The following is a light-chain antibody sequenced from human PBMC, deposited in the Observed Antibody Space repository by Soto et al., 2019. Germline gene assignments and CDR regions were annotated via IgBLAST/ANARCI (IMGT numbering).Light chain of an antibody. CDR2: EVS. Sequence: HSALTQPASVSGSPGQSITISCTGTSRDVGGYNYVSWYQQHPGKAPKLMIYEVSNRPSGVSNRFSGSQSGNTASLTISGLQADDEADYYCPSDSGRSTWVFGGGTKLTVL. V-gene: IGLV2-14*01. J-gene: IGLJ3*02. CDR1: SRDVGGYNY. CDR3: PSDSGRSTWV.